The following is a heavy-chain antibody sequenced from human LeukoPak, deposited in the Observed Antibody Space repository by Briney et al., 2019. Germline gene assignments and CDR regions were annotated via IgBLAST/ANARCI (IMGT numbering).Heavy chain of an antibody. CDR2: INHSGST. CDR1: GGSFSGYY. Sequence: SETLSLTCAVYGGSFSGYYWSWIRQPSGKGLEWIGEINHSGSTNYNPSLKSRVTISVDTSKNQFSLKLSSVTAADTAVYYCARGKGYGSGSYSQGLDPWGQGTPVTVSS. V-gene: IGHV4-34*01. D-gene: IGHD3-10*01. CDR3: ARGKGYGSGSYSQGLDP. J-gene: IGHJ5*02.